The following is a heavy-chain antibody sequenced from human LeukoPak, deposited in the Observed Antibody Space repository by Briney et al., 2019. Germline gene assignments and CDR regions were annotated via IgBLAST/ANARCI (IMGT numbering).Heavy chain of an antibody. V-gene: IGHV4-34*01. CDR3: ASHVDTANYYFDY. CDR2: INHSGST. D-gene: IGHD5-18*01. Sequence: IGEINHSGSTNYNPSLKSRVTISVDTSKNQFSLKLSSVTAADTAVYYCASHVDTANYYFDYWGQGTLVTVSS. J-gene: IGHJ4*02.